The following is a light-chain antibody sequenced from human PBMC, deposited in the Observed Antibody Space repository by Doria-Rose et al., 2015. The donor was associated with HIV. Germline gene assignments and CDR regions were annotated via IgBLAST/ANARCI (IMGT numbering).Light chain of an antibody. CDR1: QSFSSTY. Sequence: EIVLTQSPGTLSLSPGDRATLSCRASQSFSSTYLAWYQQKPGQAPSLLIYDGSTRATGIPDRLSASRSGTDFTLTINRLEPEDFALYYCHQYGTSWTFGQGTKVEI. CDR3: HQYGTSWT. V-gene: IGKV3-20*01. CDR2: DGS. J-gene: IGKJ1*01.